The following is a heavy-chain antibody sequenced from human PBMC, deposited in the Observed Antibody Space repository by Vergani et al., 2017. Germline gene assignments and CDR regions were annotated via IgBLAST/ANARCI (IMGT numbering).Heavy chain of an antibody. V-gene: IGHV4-59*08. CDR2: IYYSGST. J-gene: IGHJ4*02. CDR1: GGSISSYY. CDR3: ATSIAVALDY. D-gene: IGHD6-19*01. Sequence: VQLQESGPGLVKPSETLSLTCTVSGGSISSYYWSWIRQPPGKGLEWIGYIYYSGSTNYNPTLKFRVTISVDTSKNQFSLKLSSVTAADTAVYYCATSIAVALDYWGQGTLVTVSS.